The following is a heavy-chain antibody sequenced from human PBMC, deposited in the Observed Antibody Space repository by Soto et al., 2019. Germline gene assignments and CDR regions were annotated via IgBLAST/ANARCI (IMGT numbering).Heavy chain of an antibody. CDR3: ARDLLLYYLRPLGYTYYYGMDV. D-gene: IGHD6-25*01. CDR2: INPSGGST. J-gene: IGHJ6*02. CDR1: GYTFTSYY. Sequence: GASVKVSCKASGYTFTSYYMHWVRQVPGQGLEWMGIINPSGGSTSYAQKFQGRVTMTRDTSTSTVYMELSSLRSEDTAVYYCARDLLLYYLRPLGYTYYYGMDVWGQGTTVTVSS. V-gene: IGHV1-46*01.